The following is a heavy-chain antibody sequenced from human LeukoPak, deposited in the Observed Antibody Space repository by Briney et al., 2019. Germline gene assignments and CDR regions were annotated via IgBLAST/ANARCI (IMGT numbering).Heavy chain of an antibody. D-gene: IGHD6-6*01. V-gene: IGHV4-59*01. CDR2: IYYSGST. CDR3: ARGASSSSGGYYYYYMDV. Sequence: SETLSLTCTVSGGSISSYYWSWIRQPPGKGLEWIGYIYYSGSTNYNPFLKSRVTISVDTSKDQFSLKLSSVTAADTAVYYCARGASSSSGGYYYYYMDVWGKGTTVTVSS. J-gene: IGHJ6*03. CDR1: GGSISSYY.